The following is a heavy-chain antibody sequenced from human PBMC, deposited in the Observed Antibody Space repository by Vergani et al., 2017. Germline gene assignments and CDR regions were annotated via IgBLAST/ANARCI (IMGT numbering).Heavy chain of an antibody. V-gene: IGHV4-4*02. J-gene: IGHJ3*02. D-gene: IGHD3-22*01. CDR3: ARLIHYYDSSGYHPRREHAFDI. CDR2: IYHSGST. CDR1: GGSISSSNW. Sequence: QVQLPESGPGLVKPSGTLSLTCAVSGGSISSSNWWSWVRQPPGKGLEWIGEIYHSGSTNYNPSLKSRVTISVDKSKNQFSLKLSSVTAADTAVYYCARLIHYYDSSGYHPRREHAFDIWGQGTMVTVSS.